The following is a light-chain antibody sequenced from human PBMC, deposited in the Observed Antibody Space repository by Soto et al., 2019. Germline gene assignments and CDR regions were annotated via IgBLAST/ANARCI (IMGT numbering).Light chain of an antibody. CDR3: VSYTSSGTYV. V-gene: IGLV2-14*01. CDR2: EVS. CDR1: SSDVGNYKY. J-gene: IGLJ1*01. Sequence: QSALTQPASVSGSPGQTITISCTGTSSDVGNYKYVSWYQQHPGKAPKLMIYEVSNRPSGVSNRFSGSKSGKTASLTISGLQAEDETDYYCVSYTSSGTYVFGSGTKLTVL.